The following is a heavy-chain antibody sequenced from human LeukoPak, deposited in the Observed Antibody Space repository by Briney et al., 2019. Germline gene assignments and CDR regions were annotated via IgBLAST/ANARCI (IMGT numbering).Heavy chain of an antibody. CDR1: GGSISSYY. J-gene: IGHJ6*03. CDR3: ARDASYYYDSSGYYTPYYYYMDV. CDR2: IYYSGST. D-gene: IGHD3-22*01. Sequence: SETLSLTCTVSGGSISSYYWSWIRQPPGKGLEWIGYIYYSGSTNYNPSLKSRVTILVDTSKNQFSLKLSSVTAADTAVYYCARDASYYYDSSGYYTPYYYYMDVWGKGATVTVSS. V-gene: IGHV4-59*01.